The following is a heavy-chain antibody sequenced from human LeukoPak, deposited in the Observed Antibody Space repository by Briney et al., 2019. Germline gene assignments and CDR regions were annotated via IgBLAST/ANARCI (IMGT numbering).Heavy chain of an antibody. D-gene: IGHD5-12*01. CDR3: VKDGVVAAISDFDY. J-gene: IGHJ4*02. CDR2: ISSNGGST. CDR1: GFTFSSYA. Sequence: PGGSLRLSCSASGFTFSSYALHWVRQAPGKGLEYVSAISSNGGSTYYADSVKGRFTISRDNSKNTLYLQMSSLRAEDTAVYYCVKDGVVAAISDFDYWGQGTLVTVSS. V-gene: IGHV3-64D*09.